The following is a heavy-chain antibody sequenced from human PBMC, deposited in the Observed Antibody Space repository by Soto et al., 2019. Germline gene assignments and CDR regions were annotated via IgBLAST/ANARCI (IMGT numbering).Heavy chain of an antibody. J-gene: IGHJ3*02. CDR1: GFTFSSYG. CDR3: AITNLEYAFDI. CDR2: ISYDGSNK. D-gene: IGHD2-2*01. Sequence: GGSLRLSCAASGFTFSSYGMHWVRQAPGKGLEWVAVISYDGSNKYYADSVKGRFTISRDNSKNTLYLQMNSLRAEDTAVYYCAITNLEYAFDIWGQGTMVTVSS. V-gene: IGHV3-30*03.